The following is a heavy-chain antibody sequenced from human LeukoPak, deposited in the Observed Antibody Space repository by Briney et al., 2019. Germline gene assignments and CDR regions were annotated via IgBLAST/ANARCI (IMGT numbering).Heavy chain of an antibody. D-gene: IGHD3-3*01. CDR2: IYYSGST. Sequence: KASETLSLTCTVSGGSISSYYWSWIRQPPGKGLEWIGYIYYSGSTNYNPSLKSRVTISVDTSKNQSSLKLSSVTAADTAVYYCARGPDYDFWSGYYGYWGQGTLVTVSS. V-gene: IGHV4-59*01. J-gene: IGHJ4*02. CDR1: GGSISSYY. CDR3: ARGPDYDFWSGYYGY.